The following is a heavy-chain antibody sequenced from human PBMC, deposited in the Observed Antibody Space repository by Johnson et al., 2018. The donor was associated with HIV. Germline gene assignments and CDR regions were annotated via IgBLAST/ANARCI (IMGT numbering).Heavy chain of an antibody. CDR1: GFTFSSYG. Sequence: QVQLVESGGGVVQPGRSLRLSCAASGFTFSSYGMHWVRQAPGKGLEWVAVIWYDGSNKYYADSVKGRFTISRDNSKNTLYLQMNSLRAGDTAVYYCTRGGRLTYYHDSSGYSYDAFDIWGQGTMVTVSS. CDR3: TRGGRLTYYHDSSGYSYDAFDI. CDR2: IWYDGSNK. D-gene: IGHD3-22*01. J-gene: IGHJ3*02. V-gene: IGHV3-33*01.